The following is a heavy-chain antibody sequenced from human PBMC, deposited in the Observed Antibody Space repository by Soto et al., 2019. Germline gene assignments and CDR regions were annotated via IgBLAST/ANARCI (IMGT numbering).Heavy chain of an antibody. D-gene: IGHD3-22*01. Sequence: QVQLVESGGGVVQPGRSLRLSCAASGFTFSSYGVHWVRQAPGKGLEWVASVSYDGSNKHYADSVKGRFTISRDNSRNTLDRQMKSLRAEDTAVYYCAKDTYYYDRSGYYTYDHWGQGTQVTVSS. V-gene: IGHV3-30*18. CDR2: VSYDGSNK. CDR1: GFTFSSYG. CDR3: AKDTYYYDRSGYYTYDH. J-gene: IGHJ4*02.